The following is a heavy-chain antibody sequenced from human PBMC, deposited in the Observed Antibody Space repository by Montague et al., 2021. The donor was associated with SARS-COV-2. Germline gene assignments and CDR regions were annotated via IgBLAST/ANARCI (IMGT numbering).Heavy chain of an antibody. Sequence: SETLSLTCTVSGGSISSNYWNWIRQPPGRGLEWIGYIYYSGSTNYNPSLESRVTISADTSKNHFSLKLRSVTAADTAVYYCAREISWPDYFDYWGQGTLVTVSS. J-gene: IGHJ4*02. D-gene: IGHD5-12*01. V-gene: IGHV4-59*01. CDR3: AREISWPDYFDY. CDR2: IYYSGST. CDR1: GGSISSNY.